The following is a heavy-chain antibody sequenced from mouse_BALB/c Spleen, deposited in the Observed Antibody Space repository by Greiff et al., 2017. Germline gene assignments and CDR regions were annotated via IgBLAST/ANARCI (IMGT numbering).Heavy chain of an antibody. CDR1: GYTFSSYW. J-gene: IGHJ4*01. CDR3: ARGGYSYGNRYYYAMDY. Sequence: QVQLQQSGAELMKPGASVKISCKATGYTFSSYWIEWVKQRPGHGLEWIGEILPGSGSTNYNEKFKGKATFTADTSSNTAYMQLSSLTSEDSAVYYCARGGYSYGNRYYYAMDYWGQGTSVTVSS. CDR2: ILPGSGST. D-gene: IGHD2-1*01. V-gene: IGHV1-9*01.